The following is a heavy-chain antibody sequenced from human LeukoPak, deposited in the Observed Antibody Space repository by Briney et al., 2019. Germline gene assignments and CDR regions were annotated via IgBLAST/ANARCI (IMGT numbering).Heavy chain of an antibody. Sequence: PGGSLRLSCAASAFTFSSYAMSLVRQAPGKGLEWVSAISGSGGSTYYADSVKGRFTISRDNSKNTLYLQMNSLRAEDTAVYYCANLGPPLGYFDYWGQGTLVTVSS. J-gene: IGHJ4*02. CDR3: ANLGPPLGYFDY. V-gene: IGHV3-23*01. CDR2: ISGSGGST. CDR1: AFTFSSYA. D-gene: IGHD3-3*02.